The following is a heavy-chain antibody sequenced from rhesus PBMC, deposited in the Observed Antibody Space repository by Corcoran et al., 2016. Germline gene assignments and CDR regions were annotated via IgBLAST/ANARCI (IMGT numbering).Heavy chain of an antibody. V-gene: IGHV4-143*01. D-gene: IGHD2-27*01. Sequence: QVQLQESGPGLVKPSETLSLTCPVSGGSISGYYYWSWIRQPPGKGLEWIGGIYGNSASTYYNPSLKSRVTISKDTSKNQFSLKLSSVTAADTAVYYCARSIVVVFTANDYWGQGVLVTVSS. CDR1: GGSISGYYY. CDR3: ARSIVVVFTANDY. J-gene: IGHJ4*01. CDR2: IYGNSAST.